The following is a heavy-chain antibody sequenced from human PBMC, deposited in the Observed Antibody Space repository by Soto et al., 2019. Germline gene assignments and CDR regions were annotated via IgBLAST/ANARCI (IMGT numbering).Heavy chain of an antibody. V-gene: IGHV1-69*05. CDR3: ARALRYCSGGSCYTHWFDT. Sequence: SVKVSCKASGGTFSSYAISWVRQAPGQGLEWMGGIIPIFGTANYAQKFQGRVTITTDKSTSTAYMELSSLRSEDTAVYYCARALRYCSGGSCYTHWFDTWGQGTLVTVSS. J-gene: IGHJ5*02. CDR2: IIPIFGTA. CDR1: GGTFSSYA. D-gene: IGHD2-15*01.